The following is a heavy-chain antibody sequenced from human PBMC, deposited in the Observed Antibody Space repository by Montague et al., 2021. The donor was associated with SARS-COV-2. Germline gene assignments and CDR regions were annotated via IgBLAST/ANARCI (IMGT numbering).Heavy chain of an antibody. J-gene: IGHJ4*02. CDR3: VRDQSPMGFDY. CDR2: VSYSSTYI. Sequence: SLSLSFSASGFPLSNYNMNWIRQAPGKGLEWVSSVSYSSTYIYYADSVKGRFSISRDNAQNSLSLQMNNLRADDTAVYYCVRDQSPMGFDYWGQGTLVTVSS. V-gene: IGHV3-21*03. D-gene: IGHD5-24*01. CDR1: GFPLSNYN.